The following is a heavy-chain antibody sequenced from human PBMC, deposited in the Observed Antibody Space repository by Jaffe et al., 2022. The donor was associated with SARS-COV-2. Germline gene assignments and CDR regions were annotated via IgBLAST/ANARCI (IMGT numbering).Heavy chain of an antibody. CDR3: ARGTGTMVRGVLINTYYYYYMDV. Sequence: QVQLVQSGAEVKKPGSSVKVSCKASGGTFSSYAISWVRQAPGQGLEWMGGIIPIFGTANYAQKFQGRVTITADESTSTAYMELSSLRSEDTAVYYCARGTGTMVRGVLINTYYYYYMDVWGKGTTVTVSS. CDR1: GGTFSSYA. V-gene: IGHV1-69*01. CDR2: IIPIFGTA. D-gene: IGHD3-10*01. J-gene: IGHJ6*03.